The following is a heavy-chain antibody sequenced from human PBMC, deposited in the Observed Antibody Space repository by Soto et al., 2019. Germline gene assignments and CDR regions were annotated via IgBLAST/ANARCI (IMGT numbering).Heavy chain of an antibody. Sequence: EVQLVESGGGLVQPGGSLRLSCAASGFAFSSYWMHWVRQAPGKGLVWVSRINSDGSSTSYADSVKGRFTISRDNAKNTLYLQMNSLRAEDTAVYYCARGLKGYYGVDVWGQGTTVTVSS. V-gene: IGHV3-74*01. CDR1: GFAFSSYW. CDR3: ARGLKGYYGVDV. D-gene: IGHD3-16*01. CDR2: INSDGSST. J-gene: IGHJ6*02.